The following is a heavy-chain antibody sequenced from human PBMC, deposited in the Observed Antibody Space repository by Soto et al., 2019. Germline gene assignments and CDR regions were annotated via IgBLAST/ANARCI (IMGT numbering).Heavy chain of an antibody. CDR1: GGSISSGNYY. J-gene: IGHJ3*02. CDR2: IYYSGST. D-gene: IGHD2-21*02. V-gene: IGHV4-61*01. Sequence: SETLSLTCTVSGGSISSGNYYWSWIRQPPGKGLEWIGYIYYSGSTNYNPSLKSRVTISVDTSKNQFSLKLSSVTAADTAVYYCAISDDSDAFDIWGQGTMVTVSS. CDR3: AISDDSDAFDI.